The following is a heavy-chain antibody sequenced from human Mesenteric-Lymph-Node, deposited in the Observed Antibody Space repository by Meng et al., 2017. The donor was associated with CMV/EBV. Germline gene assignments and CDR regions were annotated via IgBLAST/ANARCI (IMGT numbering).Heavy chain of an antibody. Sequence: QVQLQELGPELWNPSHTLSLTCTVSVGAICSGDYYWSWIRQPPGKGLEWIGYIYYSGSTYYNPSLKSRVTISVDTSKNQFSLKLSSVTAADTAVYYCAREGSGSWFGAATFDYWGQGTLVTVSS. V-gene: IGHV4-30-4*08. CDR2: IYYSGST. CDR1: VGAICSGDYY. CDR3: AREGSGSWFGAATFDY. D-gene: IGHD3-10*01. J-gene: IGHJ4*02.